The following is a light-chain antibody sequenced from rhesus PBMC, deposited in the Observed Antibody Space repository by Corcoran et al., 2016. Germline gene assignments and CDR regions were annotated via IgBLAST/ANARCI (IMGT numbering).Light chain of an antibody. CDR1: QSISSW. Sequence: IQMTQSPSSLSASVGDTVTITCRASQSISSWVAWYQQKPGKAPQPLIYKASRLHSGVPSRFSGRGSGTDFTLTISSLQSEDFATYYYQQYSSSPPTFGRGTKVEIK. V-gene: IGKV1-22*01. CDR2: KAS. CDR3: QQYSSSPPT. J-gene: IGKJ1*01.